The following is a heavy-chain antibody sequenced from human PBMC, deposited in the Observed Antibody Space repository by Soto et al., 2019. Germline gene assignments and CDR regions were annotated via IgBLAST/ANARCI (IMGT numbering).Heavy chain of an antibody. CDR3: ARDQGITTFGVYSMYYYGMDV. CDR2: ISTDNGNT. CDR1: GYTFTTSG. J-gene: IGHJ6*02. D-gene: IGHD3-3*01. Sequence: QVHLVQSGAEVKKPGASVKVSCKASGYTFTTSGISWVRQAPGQGLEWMGWISTDNGNTNYAQHLQGRVSMTTDTATSTADRDLRSLRSDDTAVYYCARDQGITTFGVYSMYYYGMDVWGQGTTVTVSS. V-gene: IGHV1-18*01.